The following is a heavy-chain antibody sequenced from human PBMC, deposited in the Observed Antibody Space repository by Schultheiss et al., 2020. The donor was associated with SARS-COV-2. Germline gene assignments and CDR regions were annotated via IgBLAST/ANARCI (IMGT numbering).Heavy chain of an antibody. CDR1: GFTFSNAW. D-gene: IGHD3-3*01. J-gene: IGHJ5*02. CDR2: IKSKTDGGTT. V-gene: IGHV3-15*01. CDR3: ARDLGFLQWIYWLDP. Sequence: GGSLRLSCAASGFTFSNAWMSWVRQAPGKGLEWVGRIKSKTDGGTTDYAAPVKGRFTISRDDSKNTLYLQMNSLRPEETAVYYCARDLGFLQWIYWLDPWGQGTLVTVSS.